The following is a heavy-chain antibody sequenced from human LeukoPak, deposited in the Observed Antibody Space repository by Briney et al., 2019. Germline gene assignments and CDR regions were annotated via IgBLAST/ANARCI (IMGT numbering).Heavy chain of an antibody. V-gene: IGHV1-46*01. CDR1: GYTFTSYY. J-gene: IGHJ3*02. D-gene: IGHD6-13*01. Sequence: GASVKVSCKASGYTFTSYYMHWVRQAPGQGLEWMGIINPSGGSTSYAQKFQGRVTMTRDTSISTAYMELSRLRSDDTAVYYCARVTIAAAGTDAFDIWGQGTMVTVSS. CDR2: INPSGGST. CDR3: ARVTIAAAGTDAFDI.